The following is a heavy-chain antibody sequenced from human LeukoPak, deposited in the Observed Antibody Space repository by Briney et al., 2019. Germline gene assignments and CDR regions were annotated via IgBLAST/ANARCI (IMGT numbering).Heavy chain of an antibody. CDR3: ARQKYSSDAFDI. D-gene: IGHD6-6*01. V-gene: IGHV5-51*01. Sequence: GGSLNISWKGSGYSFTSYRIGWVRQMPGKGLEGMGIIYPGDSDTRYSPSFQGQVTISADKSISPAYLQWSSLKASDTAMYYCARQKYSSDAFDIWGQGTMVTVSS. CDR1: GYSFTSYR. CDR2: IYPGDSDT. J-gene: IGHJ3*02.